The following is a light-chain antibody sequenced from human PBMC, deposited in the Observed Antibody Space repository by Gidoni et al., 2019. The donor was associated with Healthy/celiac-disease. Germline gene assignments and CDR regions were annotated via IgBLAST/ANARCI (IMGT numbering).Light chain of an antibody. J-gene: IGLJ3*02. V-gene: IGLV3-19*01. CDR1: SLRSYY. CDR3: NSRDSSGNHWV. CDR2: GKN. Sequence: SSELTQDPAVSVALGQTVRIPCQGDSLRSYYASWYQQKPGQAPVLVIYGKNNRPSGIPDRFPCSSSGNTASLTITGAQAEDEADYYCNSRDSSGNHWVFGGGTKLTVL.